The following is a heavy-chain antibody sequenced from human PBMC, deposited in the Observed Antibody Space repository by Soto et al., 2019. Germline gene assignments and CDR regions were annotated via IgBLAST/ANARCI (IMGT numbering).Heavy chain of an antibody. Sequence: ELLTIFFTGSGYTFTNYWIVLVRQIPGKGLEWMGIIYPGDSDTRYSPSFQGQVTISADRSISTAYLQWSSLKASDTGMYYCARYPTLTDYFFHGMDVWGQGTTVTVSS. V-gene: IGHV5-51*01. CDR3: ARYPTLTDYFFHGMDV. CDR1: GYTFTNYW. D-gene: IGHD4-17*01. CDR2: IYPGDSDT. J-gene: IGHJ6*02.